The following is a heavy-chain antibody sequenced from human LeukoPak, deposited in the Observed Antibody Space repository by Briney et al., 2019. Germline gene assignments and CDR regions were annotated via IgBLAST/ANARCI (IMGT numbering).Heavy chain of an antibody. CDR2: ISYDGSNK. CDR3: ARDFISFDY. CDR1: GFTFSSYA. D-gene: IGHD3-10*01. V-gene: IGHV3-30-3*01. J-gene: IGHJ4*02. Sequence: GGSLRLSCAASGFTFSSYAMHWVRQAPGKGLEWVAVISYDGSNKYYADSVKGRFTISRDNSKNTLYLQMNSLRAEDTAVYYCARDFISFDYWGQGTLVTVSS.